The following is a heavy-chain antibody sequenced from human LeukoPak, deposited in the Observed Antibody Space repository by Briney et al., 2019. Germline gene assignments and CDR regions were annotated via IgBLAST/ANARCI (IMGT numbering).Heavy chain of an antibody. CDR2: IIPIFGTA. CDR3: ARGDSSGWYPNYNYYDYMVV. D-gene: IGHD6-19*01. CDR1: GGTFSSYA. J-gene: IGHJ6*03. V-gene: IGHV1-69*05. Sequence: EASVKVSCKASGGTFSSYAISWVRQAPGQGLEWMGRIIPIFGTANYAQKFQGRVTITTDESTSTAYMELSSLRSEDTAVYYCARGDSSGWYPNYNYYDYMVVWGKGTTVTVSS.